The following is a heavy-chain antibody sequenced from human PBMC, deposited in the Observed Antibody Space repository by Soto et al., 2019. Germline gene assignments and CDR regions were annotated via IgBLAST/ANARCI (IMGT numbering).Heavy chain of an antibody. D-gene: IGHD3-9*01. CDR1: GGTFSSYA. CDR2: IIPIFGTA. J-gene: IGHJ4*02. CDR3: ARAPHSNYDILTGYYAY. Sequence: QVQLVQSGAEVKKPGSSVKVSCKASGGTFSSYAISWVRQAPGQGVEWMGGIIPIFGTANYAQKFQGRVTITADESTSTAYMERSSLRSEDTAVYYCARAPHSNYDILTGYYAYWGQGTLDTVSS. V-gene: IGHV1-69*01.